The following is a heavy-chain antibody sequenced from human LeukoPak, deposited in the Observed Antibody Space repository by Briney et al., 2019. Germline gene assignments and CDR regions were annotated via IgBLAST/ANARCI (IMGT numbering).Heavy chain of an antibody. J-gene: IGHJ4*02. CDR3: ARVWSRTYDY. Sequence: GGSLRLSCAASGFTFSSYEVNWVRQAPGKGLEWVSYISSSGSTIYYADSVKGRFTISRDNAKNSLYLQMNSLRAEDTAVYYCARVWSRTYDYWGQGTLVTVSS. V-gene: IGHV3-48*03. CDR1: GFTFSSYE. D-gene: IGHD3-16*01. CDR2: ISSSGSTI.